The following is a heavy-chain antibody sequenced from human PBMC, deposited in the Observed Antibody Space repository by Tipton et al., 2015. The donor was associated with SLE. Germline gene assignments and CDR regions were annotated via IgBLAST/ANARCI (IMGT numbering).Heavy chain of an antibody. D-gene: IGHD4-23*01. CDR1: GGSISSYY. Sequence: LRLSCPVSGGSISSYYWSWIRQPAGKGLEWIGRIYTSGSNNYNPSLKSRVTMSVDTSKNQFSLKLSSVTAADTAVYYCARGLSGNPDYWGQGTLVTVSS. V-gene: IGHV4-4*07. CDR3: ARGLSGNPDY. CDR2: IYTSGSN. J-gene: IGHJ4*02.